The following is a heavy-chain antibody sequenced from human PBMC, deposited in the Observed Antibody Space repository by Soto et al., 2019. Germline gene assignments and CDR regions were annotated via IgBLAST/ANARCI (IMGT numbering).Heavy chain of an antibody. CDR2: FDPEDGET. CDR1: GYTLTELS. CDR3: ATDALTDYYFWSGPRFDP. V-gene: IGHV1-24*01. J-gene: IGHJ5*02. Sequence: ASVKVSCKVSGYTLTELSMHWVRQAPGKGLEWMGGFDPEDGETIYAQKFQGRVTMTEDTSTDTAYMELSSLRSEDTAVYYCATDALTDYYFWSGPRFDPWGQGTLVTVSS. D-gene: IGHD3-3*01.